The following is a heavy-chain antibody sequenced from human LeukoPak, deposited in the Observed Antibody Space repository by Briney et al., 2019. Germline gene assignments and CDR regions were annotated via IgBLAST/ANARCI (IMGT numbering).Heavy chain of an antibody. CDR1: GFTFTTYW. D-gene: IGHD3-10*01. V-gene: IGHV3-7*01. J-gene: IGHJ4*02. CDR2: VKQDGTLK. CDR3: ERNSYYRFDF. Sequence: GGSLRLSCAASGFTFTTYWMTWVRQAPGKGLEWLANVKQDGTLKKYVDSLRDRFTISRDNAKDSLYLQMNNLRAEDRAVYYCERNSYYRFDFWGQGTLVAVSS.